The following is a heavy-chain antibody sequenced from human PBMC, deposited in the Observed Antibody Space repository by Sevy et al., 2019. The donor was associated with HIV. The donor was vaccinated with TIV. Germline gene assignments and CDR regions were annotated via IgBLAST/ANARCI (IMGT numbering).Heavy chain of an antibody. CDR2: ISYDGNNH. V-gene: IGHV3-30*04. CDR1: GFTFSSFP. Sequence: GGSLRLSCAASGFTFSSFPIHWVRQAPGKGLEWVAIISYDGNNHQFADSVKGRFTISRDNSKNTVYLHMNSLRTEDTAVYSCARLLPTRAFDIWGQGTMVTVSS. CDR3: ARLLPTRAFDI. J-gene: IGHJ3*02.